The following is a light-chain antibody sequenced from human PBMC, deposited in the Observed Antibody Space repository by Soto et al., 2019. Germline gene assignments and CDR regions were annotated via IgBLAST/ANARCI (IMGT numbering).Light chain of an antibody. CDR2: LEGSGSY. Sequence: QLVLTQSSSASASLGSSVKLTCTLSSGHSSYIIAWHQQQPGKAPRYLMKLEGSGSYNKGSGVPDRFSGSSSGADRYLTISNLQSEDEADYYCETWDSNTVVFGGGTMLTVL. CDR3: ETWDSNTVV. CDR1: SGHSSYI. V-gene: IGLV4-60*03. J-gene: IGLJ2*01.